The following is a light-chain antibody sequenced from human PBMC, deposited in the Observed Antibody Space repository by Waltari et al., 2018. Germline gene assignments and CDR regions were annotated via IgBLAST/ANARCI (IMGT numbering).Light chain of an antibody. Sequence: EIVLTQSPGTLSLSPGERATLSCRASQTVRTTYLAWYQQKPGQAPTLHIYGASSRATGIPDRFSGSGSGTDFSLTISSLEPEDFAVYYCQQYDISPLTFGGGTKVEIK. J-gene: IGKJ4*01. CDR1: QTVRTTY. CDR2: GAS. CDR3: QQYDISPLT. V-gene: IGKV3-20*01.